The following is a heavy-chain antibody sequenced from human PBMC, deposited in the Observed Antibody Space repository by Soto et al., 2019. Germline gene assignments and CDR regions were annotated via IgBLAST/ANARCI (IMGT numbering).Heavy chain of an antibody. CDR3: ARGGDYGDYRYYFDY. J-gene: IGHJ4*02. Sequence: QVQLVQSGAEVKKPGSSVKVSCKASGGTFGSYAISWVRQAPGQGLEWMGGIIPIFGTATYAQKFQGRVTITADESTSTAYMELSRLRSEDTAVYYCARGGDYGDYRYYFDYWGQGTLITVSS. V-gene: IGHV1-69*01. D-gene: IGHD4-17*01. CDR2: IIPIFGTA. CDR1: GGTFGSYA.